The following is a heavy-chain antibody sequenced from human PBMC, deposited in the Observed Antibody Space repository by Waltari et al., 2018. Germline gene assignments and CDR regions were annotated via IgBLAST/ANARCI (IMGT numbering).Heavy chain of an antibody. CDR1: GGSFSGSY. Sequence: QVQLQQWGAGLLKPSATLSLTCAVYGGSFSGSYLSWIRQPPGKGLEWIGEINHSGSTNYNPSLKSRVTISVDTSKNQFSLKLSSVTTADTAVYYCARGRRYLNFDYWGQGTLVTVSS. D-gene: IGHD3-9*01. V-gene: IGHV4-34*01. CDR3: ARGRRYLNFDY. J-gene: IGHJ4*02. CDR2: INHSGST.